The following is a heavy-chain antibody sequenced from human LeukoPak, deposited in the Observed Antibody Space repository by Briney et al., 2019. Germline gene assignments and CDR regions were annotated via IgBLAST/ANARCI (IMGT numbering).Heavy chain of an antibody. CDR1: GGTFSSYA. CDR2: INPNSGGT. D-gene: IGHD6-13*01. V-gene: IGHV1-2*02. J-gene: IGHJ3*02. Sequence: SVKVSCKAPGGTFSSYAISWVRQAPGQGLEWMGWINPNSGGTNYAQKFQGRVTMTRDTSISTAYMELSRLRSDDTAVYYCAETIAAAGTRAFDIWGQGTMVTVSS. CDR3: AETIAAAGTRAFDI.